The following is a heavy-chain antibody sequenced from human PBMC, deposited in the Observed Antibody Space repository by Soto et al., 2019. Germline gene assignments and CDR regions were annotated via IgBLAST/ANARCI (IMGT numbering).Heavy chain of an antibody. CDR1: GFTFSSYS. Sequence: EVQLVESGGGLVQPGGSLRLSCAASGFTFSSYSMNWVRQAPGKGLEWVSYISSSSSTIYYADSVKGRFTISRDNAKNSLYLHMNSLRAADTAVYYCARDRSYDDILTGDYYYYYGMDVWGQWTTVTVSS. D-gene: IGHD3-9*01. J-gene: IGHJ6*02. CDR3: ARDRSYDDILTGDYYYYYGMDV. CDR2: ISSSSSTI. V-gene: IGHV3-48*01.